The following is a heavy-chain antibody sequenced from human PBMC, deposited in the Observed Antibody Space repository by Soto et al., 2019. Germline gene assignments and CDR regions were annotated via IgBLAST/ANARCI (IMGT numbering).Heavy chain of an antibody. V-gene: IGHV4-39*01. CDR1: GGSISSSSNH. CDR3: ATHPPYGPLDH. CDR2: IYYSENT. J-gene: IGHJ4*02. D-gene: IGHD4-17*01. Sequence: QLQLQESGPGLVKPSETLSLTCTVSGGSISSSSNHWGWIRQPPGKGLEWIGNIYYSENTYYNPSLKSRVTISVDTSMNQFSLRLTSVTAADTAVYYCATHPPYGPLDHWGKGTLVTVSS.